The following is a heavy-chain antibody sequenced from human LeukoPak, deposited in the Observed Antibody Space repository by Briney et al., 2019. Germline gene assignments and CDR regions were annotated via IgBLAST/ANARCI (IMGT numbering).Heavy chain of an antibody. CDR2: ISGSGGST. CDR3: AKVFSCSNCSGGFDY. D-gene: IGHD2-15*01. CDR1: GFTFSSYA. V-gene: IGHV3-23*01. Sequence: GGSLRLSCAASGFTFSSYAMSWVRQAPGKGLEWVSAISGSGGSTYYADSVRGRFTISRDNSKNTLYLQMNSLRAEDTAVYYCAKVFSCSNCSGGFDYWGQGTLVTVSS. J-gene: IGHJ4*02.